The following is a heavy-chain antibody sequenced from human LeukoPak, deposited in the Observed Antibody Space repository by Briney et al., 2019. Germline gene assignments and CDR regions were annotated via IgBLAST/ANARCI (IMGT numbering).Heavy chain of an antibody. CDR3: ASSGSYWGRSDY. D-gene: IGHD1-26*01. Sequence: SETLSLTCTVSGGSISSGGYSWSWIRQHPGKGLEWIGYIYYSGSTYYNPSLKSRVTISVDTSKNQFSLKLSSVTAADTAVYYCASSGSYWGRSDYWGQGTLVTVSS. J-gene: IGHJ4*02. CDR1: GGSISSGGYS. CDR2: IYYSGST. V-gene: IGHV4-31*03.